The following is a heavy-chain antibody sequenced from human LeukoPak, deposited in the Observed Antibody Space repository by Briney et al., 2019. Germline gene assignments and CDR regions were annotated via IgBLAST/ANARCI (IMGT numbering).Heavy chain of an antibody. CDR2: INIGGTNT. CDR3: ATDGAGFDT. J-gene: IGHJ5*02. V-gene: IGHV3-11*01. CDR1: GFTFNDYY. Sequence: PGGSLRLSCAASGFTFNDYYMSWIRQAPGKGLEWLSYINIGGTNTHYADSVKGRFTISRDNAKKSLYLEMNNLRAEDTAVYYCATDGAGFDTWGQGVLVSVSS.